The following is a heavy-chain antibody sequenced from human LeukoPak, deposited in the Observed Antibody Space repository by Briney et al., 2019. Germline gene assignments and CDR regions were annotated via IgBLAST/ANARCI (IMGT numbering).Heavy chain of an antibody. CDR1: GYTFTSYG. Sequence: GASVKVSCKASGYTFTSYGISWVRQAPGQGLEWMGWISAYNGNTNYAQKLQGRVTMTTDTSTSTAYMELRSLRSEDTAVYYCARALRYFDWLEASWFDPWGQGTLVTVSS. D-gene: IGHD3-9*01. CDR2: ISAYNGNT. J-gene: IGHJ5*02. V-gene: IGHV1-18*01. CDR3: ARALRYFDWLEASWFDP.